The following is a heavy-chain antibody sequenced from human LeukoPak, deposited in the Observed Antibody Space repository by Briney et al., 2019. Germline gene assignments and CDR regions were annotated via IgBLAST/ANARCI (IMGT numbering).Heavy chain of an antibody. CDR1: GGSISSGSYY. CDR2: IYTSGST. D-gene: IGHD3-10*01. CDR3: ASGTFGGRDAFDI. Sequence: PSETLSLTCTVSGGSISSGSYYWGWIRQPAGKGLEWIGRIYTSGSTNYNPSLKSRVTISVDTSKNQFSLKLSSVTAADTAVYYCASGTFGGRDAFDIWGQGTMVTVSS. V-gene: IGHV4-61*02. J-gene: IGHJ3*02.